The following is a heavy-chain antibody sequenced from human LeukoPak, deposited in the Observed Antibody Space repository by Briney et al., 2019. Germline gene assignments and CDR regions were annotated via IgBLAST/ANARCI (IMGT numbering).Heavy chain of an antibody. Sequence: GGSLRLSCAASGFTFGDTWMNWVRQVPGQGLEWVANIKQDGSEKFYAASVKVRFTISRDNGKSSLYLQMNSLRAEDTALYYCATSYDMGWLIGYWGQGTLVTVSS. CDR1: GFTFGDTW. CDR2: IKQDGSEK. CDR3: ATSYDMGWLIGY. V-gene: IGHV3-7*03. D-gene: IGHD3/OR15-3a*01. J-gene: IGHJ4*02.